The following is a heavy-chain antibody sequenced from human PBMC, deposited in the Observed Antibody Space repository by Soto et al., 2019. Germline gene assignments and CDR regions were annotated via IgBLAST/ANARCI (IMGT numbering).Heavy chain of an antibody. D-gene: IGHD3-22*01. CDR1: GFTFSTYW. J-gene: IGHJ3*02. CDR3: ARGDYYDSSGPFSDAFDI. Sequence: EMQLVESGGGLVQPGGSLRLSCAASGFTFSTYWMSWVRQAPGKGLEWVANIKPDGSEKWYVDSVKGRFTISRDNAKKSVYLQMNSLRAEDTAVYYCARGDYYDSSGPFSDAFDIWGQGTMVTVSS. V-gene: IGHV3-7*04. CDR2: IKPDGSEK.